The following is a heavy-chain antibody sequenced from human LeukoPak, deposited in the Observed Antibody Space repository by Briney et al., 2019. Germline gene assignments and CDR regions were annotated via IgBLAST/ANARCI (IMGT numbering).Heavy chain of an antibody. CDR2: IYSGGST. Sequence: GGSLRLSCAASGFTVSRNYMTWVRQAPGKGLEWVSLIYSGGSTYYADSVKGRFTISRDNSKNTLYLQMNSLRAEDTAVYYCARDYGGDAGLDSWGQGTLVTVSS. V-gene: IGHV3-66*01. D-gene: IGHD4-23*01. J-gene: IGHJ4*02. CDR3: ARDYGGDAGLDS. CDR1: GFTVSRNY.